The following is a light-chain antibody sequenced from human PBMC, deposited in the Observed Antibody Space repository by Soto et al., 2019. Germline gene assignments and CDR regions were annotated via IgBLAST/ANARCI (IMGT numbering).Light chain of an antibody. J-gene: IGKJ1*01. CDR2: GAS. CDR3: QQYGSSPTWT. CDR1: QSLSSSN. V-gene: IGKV3-20*01. Sequence: EIVLTQSPGTLSLSPGERATVSCRAAQSLSSSNFAWYQQKIGQAPRLLIYGASSRATGIPDRFSGSGSGTDFTLTISRLEPEDFAVYYCQQYGSSPTWTFGQGTKVDIK.